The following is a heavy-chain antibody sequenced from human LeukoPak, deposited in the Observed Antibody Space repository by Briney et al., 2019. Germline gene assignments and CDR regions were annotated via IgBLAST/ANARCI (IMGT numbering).Heavy chain of an antibody. V-gene: IGHV3-11*04. CDR2: ISSSGSVI. J-gene: IGHJ5*02. D-gene: IGHD3-16*02. Sequence: GGSLRLSCAASGFAFSDYYMSWIRQAPGKGLEWVSYISSSGSVIYYADSVKGRFTISRDNAKNSLYLQMNSLRAEDTAIYYCARGYSANWFDPWGQGTLVTVSS. CDR1: GFAFSDYY. CDR3: ARGYSANWFDP.